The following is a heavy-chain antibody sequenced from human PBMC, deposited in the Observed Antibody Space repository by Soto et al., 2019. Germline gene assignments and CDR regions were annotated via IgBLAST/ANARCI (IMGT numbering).Heavy chain of an antibody. CDR1: GGSISSYY. J-gene: IGHJ6*03. Sequence: SETLSLTCTVSGGSISSYYWSWIRQPPGKGLEWIGYIYYSGSTNYNPSLKSRVTISVDTSKNQFSLKLSSVTAADTAVYYCARAVVPAAMNGYYYYYMDVWGKGTTVTVSS. D-gene: IGHD2-2*01. CDR3: ARAVVPAAMNGYYYYYMDV. V-gene: IGHV4-59*01. CDR2: IYYSGST.